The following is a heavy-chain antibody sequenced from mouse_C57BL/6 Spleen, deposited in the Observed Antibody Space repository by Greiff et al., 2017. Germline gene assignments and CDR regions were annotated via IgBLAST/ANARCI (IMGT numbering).Heavy chain of an antibody. CDR1: GYTFTSYW. J-gene: IGHJ3*01. D-gene: IGHD3-2*02. CDR3: ARGGQTAHWFAY. CDR2: IHPNSGST. V-gene: IGHV1-64*01. Sequence: QVQLQQPGAELVKPGASVKLSCKASGYTFTSYWMHWVKQRPGQGLEWIGMIHPNSGSTNYNEKFKSKATLTVDKSSSTAYMQLSSLTSEDSAVYYCARGGQTAHWFAYWGQGTLVTVSA.